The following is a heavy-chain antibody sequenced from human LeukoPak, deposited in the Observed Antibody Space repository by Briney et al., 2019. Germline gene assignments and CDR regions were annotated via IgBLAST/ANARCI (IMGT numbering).Heavy chain of an antibody. CDR3: ARDGDDSSGYYLGKIDY. J-gene: IGHJ4*02. CDR2: IYSGGST. Sequence: GGSLRLSCAASGFTVSSNYMSWVRQAPGKGLEWVSVIYSGGSTYYAASVKGRFTISRDNSKNTLYLQMNSLRAEDTAVYYCARDGDDSSGYYLGKIDYWGQGTLVTVSS. D-gene: IGHD3-22*01. V-gene: IGHV3-66*02. CDR1: GFTVSSNY.